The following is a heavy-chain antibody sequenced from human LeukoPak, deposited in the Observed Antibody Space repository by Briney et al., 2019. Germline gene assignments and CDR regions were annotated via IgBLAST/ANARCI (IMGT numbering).Heavy chain of an antibody. J-gene: IGHJ4*02. D-gene: IGHD3-22*01. CDR2: IYYSGST. CDR1: GGSISSYY. CDR3: ASSGLYDSSGYYTN. V-gene: IGHV4-59*08. Sequence: PSETLSLTCTVSGGSISSYYWSWIRQPPGKGLEWIGCIYYSGSTNYNPSLKSRVTISVDTSKNQFSLKLSSVTAADTAVYYCASSGLYDSSGYYTNWGQGTLVTVSS.